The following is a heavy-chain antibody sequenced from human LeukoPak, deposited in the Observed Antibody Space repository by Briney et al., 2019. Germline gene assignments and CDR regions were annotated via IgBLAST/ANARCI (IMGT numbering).Heavy chain of an antibody. D-gene: IGHD3-3*02. J-gene: IGHJ4*02. CDR1: GFTFGECW. CDR2: IKPDGGEE. CDR3: ARDISHFDY. V-gene: IGHV3-7*04. Sequence: GALSLCCAGSGFTFGECWMGWVREAPGRGLECLANIKPDGGEEYLLDSVRGRFTISRDNAKSSLYLQMAGLRVEDTAVYYCARDISHFDYWGQGTLVTVS.